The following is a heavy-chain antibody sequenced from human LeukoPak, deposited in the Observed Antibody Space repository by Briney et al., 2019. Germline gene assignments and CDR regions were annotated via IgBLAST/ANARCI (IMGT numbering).Heavy chain of an antibody. CDR2: IYYSGNT. Sequence: SETLSLTCTVSGVSINSYYWSRIRQPPGKGLEWIGYIYYSGNTNYNPSLKSRVTISVDTSKNQFSLKLSSVTAADTAVYYCARENLGFDPWGQGTLVTVSS. V-gene: IGHV4-59*01. D-gene: IGHD1-26*01. CDR1: GVSINSYY. J-gene: IGHJ5*02. CDR3: ARENLGFDP.